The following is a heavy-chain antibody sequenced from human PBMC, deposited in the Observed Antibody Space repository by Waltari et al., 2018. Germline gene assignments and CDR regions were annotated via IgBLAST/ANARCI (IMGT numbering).Heavy chain of an antibody. V-gene: IGHV1-69*05. CDR2: IIPIFGTA. Sequence: QVQLVQSGAEVKKPGSSVKVSCKASGGTFSSYAISWVRQAPGQGLEWMGGIIPIFGTANYAQKFQGRVTITTDESTSTAYMELSSLRSEDTAVYYCARGPRYCSSTSCQGRGYYFDYWGQGTLVTVSS. CDR1: GGTFSSYA. J-gene: IGHJ4*02. CDR3: ARGPRYCSSTSCQGRGYYFDY. D-gene: IGHD2-2*01.